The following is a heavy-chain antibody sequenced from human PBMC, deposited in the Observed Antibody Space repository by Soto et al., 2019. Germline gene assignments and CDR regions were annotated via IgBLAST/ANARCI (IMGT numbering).Heavy chain of an antibody. D-gene: IGHD1-26*01. CDR1: GFTFSTYA. Sequence: PGGSLRLSCAASGFTFSTYAMSWVRQAPGKGLQWLSALGGSGDTTYYADSVKGRFTISRDNSKNTLYLQMNSLRAEDTAVYYCAKDLVGATTYWGQGTLVTVS. V-gene: IGHV3-23*01. J-gene: IGHJ4*02. CDR3: AKDLVGATTY. CDR2: LGGSGDTT.